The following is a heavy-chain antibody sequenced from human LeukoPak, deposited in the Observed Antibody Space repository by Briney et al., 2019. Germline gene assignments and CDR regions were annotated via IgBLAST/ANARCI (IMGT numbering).Heavy chain of an antibody. V-gene: IGHV3-21*01. J-gene: IGHJ4*02. CDR2: ISSSSSYI. CDR3: ARDRGWEVLPSYFDY. D-gene: IGHD1-26*01. Sequence: GGSLRLSCAASGFTFSSYSMNWVRQAPGKGLEWVSSISSSSSYIYYADSVKGRFTISRDNAKNSLYLQMNSLRDEDTAVYFCARDRGWEVLPSYFDYWGQGTLVTVSS. CDR1: GFTFSSYS.